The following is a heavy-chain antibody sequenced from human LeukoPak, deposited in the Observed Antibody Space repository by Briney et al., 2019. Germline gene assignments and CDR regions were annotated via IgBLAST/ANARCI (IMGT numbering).Heavy chain of an antibody. CDR2: IYYSGST. CDR3: ARERSGVSGARGSDY. CDR1: GGSISSGGYY. Sequence: PSETLSLTCTVSGGSISSGGYYWSWIRQHPGKGLEWIGYIYYSGSTYYNPSLKSRVTISVDTSKNQFSLKLSSVTAADTAVYYCARERSGVSGARGSDYWGQGTLVTVSS. J-gene: IGHJ4*02. D-gene: IGHD3-16*01. V-gene: IGHV4-31*03.